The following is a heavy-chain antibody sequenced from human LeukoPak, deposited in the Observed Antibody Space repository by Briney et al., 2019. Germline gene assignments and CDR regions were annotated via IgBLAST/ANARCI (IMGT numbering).Heavy chain of an antibody. D-gene: IGHD3-10*01. V-gene: IGHV3-21*01. CDR3: ARDETYYYGSGSYYAY. CDR2: ISSSSSYI. Sequence: GGSLRLSCAASGLTLSSYSMNWVRQAPGKGLEWVSSISSSSSYIYYADSVKGRFTISRDNAKNSPYLQMNSLRAEDTAVYYCARDETYYYGSGSYYAYWGQGTLVTVSS. CDR1: GLTLSSYS. J-gene: IGHJ4*02.